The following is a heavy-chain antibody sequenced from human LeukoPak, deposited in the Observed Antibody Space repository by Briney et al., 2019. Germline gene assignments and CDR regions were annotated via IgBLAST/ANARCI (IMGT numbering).Heavy chain of an antibody. Sequence: SETLSLTCTVSGGSISSYYWSWIRQPPGKGLEWIGYIYYSGSTNYNPFLKSRVTISVDTSKNQFSLKLSSVTAADTAVYYCARQYSSSWLVAFDIWGQGTMVTVSS. V-gene: IGHV4-59*01. CDR3: ARQYSSSWLVAFDI. D-gene: IGHD6-13*01. CDR1: GGSISSYY. CDR2: IYYSGST. J-gene: IGHJ3*02.